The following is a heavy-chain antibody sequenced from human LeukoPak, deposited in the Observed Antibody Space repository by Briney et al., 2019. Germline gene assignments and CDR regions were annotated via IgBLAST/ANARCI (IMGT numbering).Heavy chain of an antibody. D-gene: IGHD3-10*01. CDR2: INPSGGST. V-gene: IGHV1-46*01. CDR1: GYTFTSYY. Sequence: ASVKVSCKASGYTFTSYYMHWVRQAPGQGLEWMGIINPSGGSTSYAQKFQGRVTMTRDTSTGTVYMELSSLRSEDTAVYYCARAPKSGSGSLEGSWFDPWGQGTLVTVSS. CDR3: ARAPKSGSGSLEGSWFDP. J-gene: IGHJ5*02.